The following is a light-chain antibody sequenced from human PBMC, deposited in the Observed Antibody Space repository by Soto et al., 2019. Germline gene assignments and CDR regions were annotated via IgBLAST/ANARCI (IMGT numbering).Light chain of an antibody. CDR2: WAS. Sequence: DIVMTQSPDSLTVSLGERATINCKSSESLLYSSNNKTYLAWYQHRPGQSPKMLIFWASARESGVPDRFAGRGSETDFTLTISSLQAEDAANYYCEQYYSDFFTFGQGTRFEIQ. CDR3: EQYYSDFFT. CDR1: ESLLYSSNNKTY. V-gene: IGKV4-1*01. J-gene: IGKJ2*01.